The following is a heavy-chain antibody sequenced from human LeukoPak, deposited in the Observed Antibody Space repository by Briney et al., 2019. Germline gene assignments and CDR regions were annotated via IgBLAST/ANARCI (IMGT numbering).Heavy chain of an antibody. V-gene: IGHV1-2*02. CDR2: INPNSGGT. D-gene: IGHD2-2*01. J-gene: IGHJ4*02. Sequence: ASVKVSRKASGYTFTGYYLHWVRQAPGQGLEWMGWINPNSGGTNYAQKFQGRVTMTWDTSISTAYMELTRLRSDDTAVYYCASDIVGVPAAIPPSDYWGQGTLVTVSS. CDR1: GYTFTGYY. CDR3: ASDIVGVPAAIPPSDY.